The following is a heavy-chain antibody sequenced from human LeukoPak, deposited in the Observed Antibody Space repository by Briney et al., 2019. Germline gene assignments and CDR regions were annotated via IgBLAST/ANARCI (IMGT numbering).Heavy chain of an antibody. CDR1: GGSISSSSYY. Sequence: SETLSLTCTVSGGSISSSSYYWGWIRQPPGKGLEWIGSIYYSGSTYYNPSLKSRVTISVDTSKNQFSLKLSSVTAADTAVYYCARAGEGDYGDWDAFDIWGQGTMVTVSS. D-gene: IGHD4-17*01. CDR3: ARAGEGDYGDWDAFDI. V-gene: IGHV4-39*07. CDR2: IYYSGST. J-gene: IGHJ3*02.